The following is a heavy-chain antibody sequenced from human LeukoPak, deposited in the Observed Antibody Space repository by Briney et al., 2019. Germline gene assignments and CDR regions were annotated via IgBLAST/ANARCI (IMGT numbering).Heavy chain of an antibody. V-gene: IGHV3-64D*06. D-gene: IGHD6-19*01. Sequence: GGSLRLSCSASGFTFNTYAMHWVRQAPGKGLQFVSTISSSGGSTYYAASVKRRFTISRDNSKNTLYLQMSSLRPEDTAVYYCTGVLGAVAFDWFDPWGQGTLVTVSS. J-gene: IGHJ5*02. CDR3: TGVLGAVAFDWFDP. CDR2: ISSSGGST. CDR1: GFTFNTYA.